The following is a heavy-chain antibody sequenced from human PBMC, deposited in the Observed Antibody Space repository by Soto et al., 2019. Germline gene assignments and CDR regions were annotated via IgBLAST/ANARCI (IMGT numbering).Heavy chain of an antibody. J-gene: IGHJ5*02. V-gene: IGHV4-31*03. CDR2: IYHSGST. D-gene: IGHD1-1*01. CDR1: GGYISSGGYY. Sequence: SETLSVTCTVSGGYISSGGYYWSWINQHPGKGLEWIGYIYHSGSTLYNPSLKSRVTISVDKSKNQFSLKLTSVTAADTAVYYCARDQLEGNWFDPWGQGTLVTVSS. CDR3: ARDQLEGNWFDP.